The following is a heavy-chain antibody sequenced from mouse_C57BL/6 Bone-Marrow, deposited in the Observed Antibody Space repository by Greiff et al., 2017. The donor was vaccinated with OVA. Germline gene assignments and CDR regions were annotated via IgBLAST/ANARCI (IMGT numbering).Heavy chain of an antibody. V-gene: IGHV1-61*01. CDR3: ARSDYYGSSRFAY. J-gene: IGHJ3*01. Sequence: VQLQQPGAELVRPGSSVKLSCKASGYTFTSYWMDWVKQRPGQGLEWIGSIYPSDSETHYNQKFKDKATLTVDKSSSTAYMQLSSLTSEDSAVYYCARSDYYGSSRFAYWGQGTLVTVSA. CDR2: IYPSDSET. CDR1: GYTFTSYW. D-gene: IGHD1-1*01.